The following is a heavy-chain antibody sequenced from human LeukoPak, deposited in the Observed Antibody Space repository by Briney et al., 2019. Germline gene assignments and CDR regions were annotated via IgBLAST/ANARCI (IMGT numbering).Heavy chain of an antibody. CDR2: IKTDGSQI. V-gene: IGHV3-7*01. CDR1: GFTFSSYW. D-gene: IGHD6-13*01. Sequence: PGGSLRLSCVASGFTFSSYWMTWVRQAPGKGLEWVANIKTDGSQIYYVDSVKGRFTISRDNAKNSLYLQMNSLRAEDTAVYYCARDGAAAGKGAFDIWGQGTMVTVSS. J-gene: IGHJ3*02. CDR3: ARDGAAAGKGAFDI.